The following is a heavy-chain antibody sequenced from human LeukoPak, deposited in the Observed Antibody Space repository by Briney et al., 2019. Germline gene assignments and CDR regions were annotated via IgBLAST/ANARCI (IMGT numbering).Heavy chain of an antibody. CDR3: ATGPPTYYYDSSGYFY. Sequence: ASVTVSCKVSGYTLTELSMHWVRQAPGKGLEWMGGFDPEDGETIYAQKFQGRVTMTEDTSTDTAYMELSSLRSEDTAVYYCATGPPTYYYDSSGYFYWGQGTLVTVSS. V-gene: IGHV1-24*01. CDR2: FDPEDGET. CDR1: GYTLTELS. J-gene: IGHJ4*02. D-gene: IGHD3-22*01.